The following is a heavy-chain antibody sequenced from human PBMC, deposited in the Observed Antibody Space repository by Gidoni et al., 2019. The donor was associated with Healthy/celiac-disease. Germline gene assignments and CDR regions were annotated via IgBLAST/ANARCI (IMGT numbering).Heavy chain of an antibody. J-gene: IGHJ4*02. V-gene: IGHV3-23*04. CDR3: AKDGFMLLIDY. CDR2: ISRSRCST. CDR1: GCTFSSYA. Sequence: EVQQGESGGGLVQPGGAVRVCCAASGCTFSSYAMSWVRQDPGKGRVGVSAISRSRCSTYFADSVKARFTISRDNSKNTLYLQMNSLRAEDTAVYYCAKDGFMLLIDYWGQGPLVTVSS. D-gene: IGHD2-8*01.